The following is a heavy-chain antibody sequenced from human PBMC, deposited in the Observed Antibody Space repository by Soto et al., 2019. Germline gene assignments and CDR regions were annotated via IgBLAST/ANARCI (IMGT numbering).Heavy chain of an antibody. D-gene: IGHD3-22*01. Sequence: GGSLRLSCAASGFTFSNAWINWVRQAPGKGLEWVGRIKSKTNGGTTDYAAPVKGRFAISRDDSNNMVYLQMNSPKIEDTAVYYCARGYHTSGHYCFDYWGQGTPVTVSS. J-gene: IGHJ4*02. CDR1: GFTFSNAW. CDR3: ARGYHTSGHYCFDY. V-gene: IGHV3-15*07. CDR2: IKSKTNGGTT.